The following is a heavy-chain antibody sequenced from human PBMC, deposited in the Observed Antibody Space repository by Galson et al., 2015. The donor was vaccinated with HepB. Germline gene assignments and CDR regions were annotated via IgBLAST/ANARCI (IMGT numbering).Heavy chain of an antibody. V-gene: IGHV1-18*01. Sequence: SVKVSCKASGYSFISNGISWVRQAPGQGLEWMGWISGYNGNTDYAQKFQGRVTMTEDTSTDTAYMGLSSLRSEDTAVYYCATIGRTYSSGYYYYYGMDVWGRGTTVTVSS. J-gene: IGHJ6*02. CDR2: ISGYNGNT. CDR1: GYSFISNG. D-gene: IGHD3-22*01. CDR3: ATIGRTYSSGYYYYYGMDV.